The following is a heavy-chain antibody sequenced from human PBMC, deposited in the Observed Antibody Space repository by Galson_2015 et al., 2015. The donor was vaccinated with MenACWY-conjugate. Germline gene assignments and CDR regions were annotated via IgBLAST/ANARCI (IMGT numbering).Heavy chain of an antibody. CDR1: GYSFTTFG. J-gene: IGHJ4*02. CDR3: ARGQFIDN. D-gene: IGHD5-24*01. V-gene: IGHV1-18*01. CDR2: ISTHNGNT. Sequence: SVKVSCKASGYSFTTFGLTWVRQAPGQGLEWMGWISTHNGNTDYAPNLQGRVTLTTDTSTSTAYMELRSLRSDDTAVYYCARGQFIDNWGQGTLVTVSS.